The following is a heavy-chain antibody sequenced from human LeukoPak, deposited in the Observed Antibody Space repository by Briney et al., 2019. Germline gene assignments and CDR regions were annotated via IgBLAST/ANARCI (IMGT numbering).Heavy chain of an antibody. Sequence: PGGSLRLSCAASGFTFSSYAMSWVRQAPGKGLEWVSSINGSGGDTYYADSVKGRFTISRDNSKNTLYLQMNSLRAEDTAVYYCAKDLRITMVRGVMNAFDIWGQGTMVTVSS. J-gene: IGHJ3*02. V-gene: IGHV3-23*01. CDR2: INGSGGDT. CDR1: GFTFSSYA. CDR3: AKDLRITMVRGVMNAFDI. D-gene: IGHD3-10*01.